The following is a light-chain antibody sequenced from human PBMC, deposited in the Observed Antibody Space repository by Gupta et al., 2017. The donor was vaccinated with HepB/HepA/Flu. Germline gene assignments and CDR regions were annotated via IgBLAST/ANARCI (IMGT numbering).Light chain of an antibody. V-gene: IGKV1-5*03. CDR1: QSISNW. Sequence: DIQMAQSPSTLSASVGDRVTITCRAGQSISNWLAWHQQKPGKAPKLLIYRASNLERGVPSRFSGSGSGTEFTLTITSLQPDDFATYYCQQYYSSWTFGQGTKVDI. CDR3: QQYYSSWT. J-gene: IGKJ1*01. CDR2: RAS.